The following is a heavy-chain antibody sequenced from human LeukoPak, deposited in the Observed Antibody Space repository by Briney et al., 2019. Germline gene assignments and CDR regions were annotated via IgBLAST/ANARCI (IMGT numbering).Heavy chain of an antibody. D-gene: IGHD3-3*01. J-gene: IGHJ6*03. CDR1: GFTFDDYG. CDR3: ARDLRFLEWSNYYMDV. V-gene: IGHV3-20*04. CDR2: INWNGGST. Sequence: GGSLRLSCAASGFTFDDYGMSWVRQAPGKGLEWVSGINWNGGSTGYADSVKGRFTISRDNAKNSLYLQMNSLRAEDTALYYCARDLRFLEWSNYYMDVWGKGTTVTVSS.